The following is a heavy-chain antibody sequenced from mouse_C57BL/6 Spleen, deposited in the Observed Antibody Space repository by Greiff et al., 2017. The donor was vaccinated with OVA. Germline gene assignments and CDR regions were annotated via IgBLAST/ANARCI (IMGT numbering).Heavy chain of an antibody. Sequence: EVKLVESGGDLVKPGGSLKLSCAASGFTFSSYGMSWVRQTPDKRLEWVATISSGGSYTYYPDSVKGRFTISRDNAKNTLYLQMSSLKSEDTAMYYCARGYDYDVYYAMDYWGQGTSVTVSS. D-gene: IGHD2-4*01. CDR1: GFTFSSYG. J-gene: IGHJ4*01. CDR2: ISSGGSYT. CDR3: ARGYDYDVYYAMDY. V-gene: IGHV5-6*02.